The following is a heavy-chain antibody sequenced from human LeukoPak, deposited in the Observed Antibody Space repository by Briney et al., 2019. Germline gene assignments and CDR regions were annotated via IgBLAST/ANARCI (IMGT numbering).Heavy chain of an antibody. J-gene: IGHJ4*02. CDR3: ARLIVVVPAAIFDY. V-gene: IGHV4-34*01. CDR2: IYYSGST. CDR1: GGSFRGYY. Sequence: SETLSLTCAVYGGSFRGYYWSWIRQPPGKGLEWIGSIYYSGSTYYNPSLKSRVTISVDTSKNQFSLKLSSVTAADTAVYYCARLIVVVPAAIFDYWGQGTLVTVSS. D-gene: IGHD2-2*01.